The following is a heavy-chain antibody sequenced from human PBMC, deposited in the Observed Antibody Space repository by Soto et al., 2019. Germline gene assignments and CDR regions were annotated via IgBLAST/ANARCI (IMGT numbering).Heavy chain of an antibody. J-gene: IGHJ4*02. V-gene: IGHV3-74*01. CDR3: ARGNIAVAVRGLFDY. CDR1: GFTFSTSW. CDR2: INIDGGNT. Sequence: EVQLVESGGDLVQPGGSLRLSCAASGFTFSTSWMHWVRQAPGKGLVWVSRINIDGGNTDYADSVKGRFTVSRDNAKNTLYLQLNSLRVEDTAVYYCARGNIAVAVRGLFDYWGQGTLVTVAS. D-gene: IGHD6-19*01.